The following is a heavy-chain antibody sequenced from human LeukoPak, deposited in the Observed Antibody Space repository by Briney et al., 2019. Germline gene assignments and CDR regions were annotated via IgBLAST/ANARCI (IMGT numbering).Heavy chain of an antibody. Sequence: SETLSLTCTVSGGSISSSSYYWGWIRQPPGKGLEWIGYIYYSGSTNYNPSLKSRVTISVDTSKNQFSLKLSSVTAADTAVYYCARGYRDFWSGYFAPATPIDYWGQGTLVTVSS. J-gene: IGHJ4*02. CDR3: ARGYRDFWSGYFAPATPIDY. CDR1: GGSISSSSYY. V-gene: IGHV4-61*05. CDR2: IYYSGST. D-gene: IGHD3-3*01.